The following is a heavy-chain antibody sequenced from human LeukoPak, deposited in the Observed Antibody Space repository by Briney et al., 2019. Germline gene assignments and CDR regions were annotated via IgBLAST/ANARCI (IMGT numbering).Heavy chain of an antibody. CDR2: MNPNSGNT. Sequence: ASVKVSCEASGYTFTSYDINWVRQATGQGLEWMGWMNPNSGNTGYAQKFQGRVTMNRNTSISTAYMELSSLRSEDTAVYYCARGLCSSTSCYLEWFDPWGQGTLVTVSS. V-gene: IGHV1-8*01. J-gene: IGHJ5*02. D-gene: IGHD2-2*01. CDR1: GYTFTSYD. CDR3: ARGLCSSTSCYLEWFDP.